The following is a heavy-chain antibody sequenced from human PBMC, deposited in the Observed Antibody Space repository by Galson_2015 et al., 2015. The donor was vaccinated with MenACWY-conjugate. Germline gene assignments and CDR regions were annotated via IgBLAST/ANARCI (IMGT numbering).Heavy chain of an antibody. J-gene: IGHJ4*02. CDR3: ARDEYSSSDY. D-gene: IGHD6-6*01. CDR2: IKQDGSEK. CDR1: GFTFSRYW. Sequence: SLRLSCAVSGFTFSRYWMSWVRQAPGKGLEWVANIKQDGSEKYYVDSVKGRFTISRDNAKSSLYLQMNSLRAEDTAVYYCARDEYSSSDYWGQGTLVTVSS. V-gene: IGHV3-7*01.